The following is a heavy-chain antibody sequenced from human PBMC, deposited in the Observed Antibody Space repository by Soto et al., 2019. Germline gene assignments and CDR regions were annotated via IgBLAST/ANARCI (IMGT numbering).Heavy chain of an antibody. Sequence: QVELVESGGGVVQPGRSLRLSCAASGFTLRNYAMYWVRQAPGKGLEWVAVISYDGSNKYYADSVKGRFTISRDNSKNTLYLPMSSLRAEGTAVYYGAKDLCSSSSCYYNYGMDVWGEGDTVTVSS. CDR3: AKDLCSSSSCYYNYGMDV. CDR2: ISYDGSNK. CDR1: GFTLRNYA. J-gene: IGHJ6*04. V-gene: IGHV3-30*18. D-gene: IGHD2-2*01.